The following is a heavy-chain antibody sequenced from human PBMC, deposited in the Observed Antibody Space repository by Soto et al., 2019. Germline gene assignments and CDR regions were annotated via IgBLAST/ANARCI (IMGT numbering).Heavy chain of an antibody. CDR1: GGSISSYY. Sequence: SETLSLTCTVSGGSISSYYWGWIRQPPGKGLEWIGNIYYSGASYYNPSLKSRVTISVDTSRNQFSLKLSSVTAPDTAVYYCVDMVGQWLPRDWGQGTVVTVSS. CDR2: IYYSGAS. J-gene: IGHJ4*02. D-gene: IGHD6-19*01. CDR3: VDMVGQWLPRD. V-gene: IGHV4-39*01.